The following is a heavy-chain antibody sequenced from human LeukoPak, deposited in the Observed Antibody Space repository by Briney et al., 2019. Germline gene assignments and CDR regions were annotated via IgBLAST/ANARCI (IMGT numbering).Heavy chain of an antibody. CDR3: ARDAEMLYYDANGYHA. D-gene: IGHD3-22*01. CDR1: GFTFRRFW. V-gene: IGHV3-7*01. J-gene: IGHJ3*01. CDR2: IKQDGSEQ. Sequence: GGSLRLSCAASGFTFRRFWMSWVRQAPGKGLEWVANIKQDGSEQYYVDSVKGRFTISRDNAKNSLYLQMNSLRAEDTAVYYCARDAEMLYYDANGYHAWGQGTMVTVSS.